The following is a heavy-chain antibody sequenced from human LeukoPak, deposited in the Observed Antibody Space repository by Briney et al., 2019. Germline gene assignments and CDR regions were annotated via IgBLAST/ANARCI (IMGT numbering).Heavy chain of an antibody. Sequence: PSETLSLTCTVSGGSISSGGYYWSWIRQPPGKGLEWIGYIYYSGSTNYNPSLKSRVTISVDTSKNQFSLKLSSVTAADTAVYYCAGGVRSYGYNTYYFDYWGQGTLVTVSS. D-gene: IGHD5-24*01. V-gene: IGHV4-61*08. CDR3: AGGVRSYGYNTYYFDY. J-gene: IGHJ4*02. CDR1: GGSISSGGYY. CDR2: IYYSGST.